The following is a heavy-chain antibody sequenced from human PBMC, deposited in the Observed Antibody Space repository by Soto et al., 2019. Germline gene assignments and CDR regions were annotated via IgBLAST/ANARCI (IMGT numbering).Heavy chain of an antibody. D-gene: IGHD5-18*01. CDR2: INHSGST. J-gene: IGHJ6*02. CDR1: GGSFSGYY. Sequence: PSETLSLTCAVYGGSFSGYYWSWIRQPPGKGLEWIGEINHSGSTNYNPSLKSRVTISVDTSKNQFSLKLSSVTAAGTAVYYCARGVARPRWDTAMGRRPYYYGMDVWGQGTTVTVSS. V-gene: IGHV4-34*01. CDR3: ARGVARPRWDTAMGRRPYYYGMDV.